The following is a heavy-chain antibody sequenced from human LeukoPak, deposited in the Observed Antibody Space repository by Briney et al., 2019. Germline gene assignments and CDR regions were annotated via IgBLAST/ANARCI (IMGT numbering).Heavy chain of an antibody. D-gene: IGHD1-26*01. J-gene: IGHJ4*02. V-gene: IGHV3-20*04. CDR1: GFIFDDHG. Sequence: TGGSLRLSCAASGFIFDDHGMSWVRQAPGKGLEWVSGINWNGGSTGYADSVKGRFTISRDNAKNSLYLQMDSLSAEDTAVYYCARDSPSGSYPYWGQGTLVTVSS. CDR3: ARDSPSGSYPY. CDR2: INWNGGST.